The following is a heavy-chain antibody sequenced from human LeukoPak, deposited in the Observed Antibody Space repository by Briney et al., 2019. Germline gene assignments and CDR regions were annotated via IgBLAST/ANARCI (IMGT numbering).Heavy chain of an antibody. CDR2: IFPGDSDT. V-gene: IGHV5-51*01. D-gene: IGHD6-19*01. Sequence: GESLKISCKGSGYRFTSYWIGWVRQMPGQGLEWMGIIFPGDSDTRYSPSFEGQVTISADKSIGTAYLHYSSLKASDTAIYYCARQGRSGWYFDYWGQGTLVTVSS. J-gene: IGHJ4*02. CDR3: ARQGRSGWYFDY. CDR1: GYRFTSYW.